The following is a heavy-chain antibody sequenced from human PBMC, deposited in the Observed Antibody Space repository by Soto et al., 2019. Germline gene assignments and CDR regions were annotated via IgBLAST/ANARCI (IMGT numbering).Heavy chain of an antibody. Sequence: SVPTLVNPAQTLTLTCTFSGFSLSTSGVGVGWIRQPPGKALEWLALIYWNDDKRYSPSLKSRLTITKDTSKNQVVLTMTNMDPVDTATYYCAHRRPRDCSGGSCDSHVKSFDSRGQRSLVIASA. J-gene: IGHJ5*01. CDR2: IYWNDDK. CDR1: GFSLSTSGVG. V-gene: IGHV2-5*01. D-gene: IGHD2-15*01. CDR3: AHRRPRDCSGGSCDSHVKSFDS.